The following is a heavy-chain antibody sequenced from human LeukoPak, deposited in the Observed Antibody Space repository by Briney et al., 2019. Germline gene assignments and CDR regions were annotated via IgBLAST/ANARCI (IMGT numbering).Heavy chain of an antibody. J-gene: IGHJ4*02. Sequence: GGSLRLSCAASGFTFSSYWMYWVRQAPGKGLVWVSRINSDGSSTSYADSVKGRCSISRDNAKNSLYLQMNSLRAEDTAVYYCARGRTRDYFDYWGQGTLVTVSS. CDR1: GFTFSSYW. CDR3: ARGRTRDYFDY. CDR2: INSDGSST. D-gene: IGHD1-7*01. V-gene: IGHV3-74*01.